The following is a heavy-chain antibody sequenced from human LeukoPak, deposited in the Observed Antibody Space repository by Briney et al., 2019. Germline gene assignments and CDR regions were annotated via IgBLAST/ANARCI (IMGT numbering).Heavy chain of an antibody. CDR2: MNPNSGNT. J-gene: IGHJ4*02. Sequence: ASVKVSCKASGYTFTSYGINWVRQATGQGLEWMGWMNPNSGNTGYAQKFQGRVTMTRNTSISTAYMELSSLRSEDTAVYYCARVPALSRGSFDYWGQGTLVTVSS. CDR3: ARVPALSRGSFDY. V-gene: IGHV1-8*01. CDR1: GYTFTSYG.